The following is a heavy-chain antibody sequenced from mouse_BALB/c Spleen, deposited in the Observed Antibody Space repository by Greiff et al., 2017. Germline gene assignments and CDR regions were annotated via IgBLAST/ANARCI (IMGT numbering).Heavy chain of an antibody. J-gene: IGHJ2*01. V-gene: IGHV3-2*02. CDR3: ARSPIYFYYFDY. CDR1: GYSITSDYA. Sequence: VQLKESGPGLVKPSQSLSLTCTVTGYSITSDYAWNWIRQFPGNKLEWMGYISYSGSTSYNPSLKSRISITRDTSKNQFFLQLNSVTTEDTATYYCARSPIYFYYFDYWGQGTTLTVSS. CDR2: ISYSGST. D-gene: IGHD2-1*01.